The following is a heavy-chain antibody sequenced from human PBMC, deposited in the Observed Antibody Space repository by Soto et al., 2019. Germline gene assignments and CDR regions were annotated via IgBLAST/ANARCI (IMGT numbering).Heavy chain of an antibody. V-gene: IGHV4-4*07. CDR3: ARGQRFSDGYDP. D-gene: IGHD3-3*01. J-gene: IGHJ5*02. CDR1: GGAIGSHY. Sequence: SETLSLTCSICGGAIGSHYWSCIGQPAGKGLEGIGRIYSSGNTKYNPSLQSRVNMSLDTSKNRFSLRLESVTAADTAVYFCARGQRFSDGYDPPGHGTPVT. CDR2: IYSSGNT.